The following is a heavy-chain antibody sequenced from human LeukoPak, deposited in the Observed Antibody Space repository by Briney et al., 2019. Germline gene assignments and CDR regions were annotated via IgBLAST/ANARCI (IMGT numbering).Heavy chain of an antibody. J-gene: IGHJ6*02. CDR3: AGDRDGSSWSRYGMDV. CDR1: GGTFSSYT. Sequence: GASVKVSCKASGGTFSSYTISWVRQAPGQGLEWMGRIIPILGIANYAQKFQGRVTITADKSTSTAYMELSSLRSEDTAVYYCAGDRDGSSWSRYGMDVWGQGTTVTVSS. CDR2: IIPILGIA. V-gene: IGHV1-69*04. D-gene: IGHD6-13*01.